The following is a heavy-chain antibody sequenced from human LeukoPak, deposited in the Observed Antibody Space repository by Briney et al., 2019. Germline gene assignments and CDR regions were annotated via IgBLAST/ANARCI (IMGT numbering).Heavy chain of an antibody. CDR1: GGSISSYY. J-gene: IGHJ4*02. CDR3: ARGGSGRYGSYYFDY. Sequence: SSETLSLTCTVSGGSISSYYWSWIRQPPGKGLEWIGYIYYSGSTNYSPSLKSRVTISEDTSKNQFSLKLSSVTAADTAVYYCARGGSGRYGSYYFDYWGQGTLVTVSS. V-gene: IGHV4-59*01. D-gene: IGHD6-19*01. CDR2: IYYSGST.